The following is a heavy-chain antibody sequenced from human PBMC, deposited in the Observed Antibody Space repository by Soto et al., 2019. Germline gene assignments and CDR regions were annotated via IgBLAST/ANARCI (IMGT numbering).Heavy chain of an antibody. Sequence: EVQLLESGGGLVQPGGSLRLSCAASGVTFSSYAMSWVRQAPGKGLEWVSGISGSGDSTYYADTVKGRFTSSRDKSKNMLYLQMNNLRAEDTAVYYCARQQLLGRWGQGSLVTVSS. V-gene: IGHV3-23*01. D-gene: IGHD6-19*01. J-gene: IGHJ4*02. CDR3: ARQQLLGR. CDR2: ISGSGDST. CDR1: GVTFSSYA.